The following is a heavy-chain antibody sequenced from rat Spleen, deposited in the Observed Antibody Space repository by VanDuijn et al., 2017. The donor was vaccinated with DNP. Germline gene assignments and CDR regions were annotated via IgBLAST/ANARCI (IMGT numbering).Heavy chain of an antibody. CDR1: GFTFSGSA. CDR3: ARHWGY. J-gene: IGHJ2*01. Sequence: EVQLVESGGGFVQPGRSLKISCAASGFTFSGSAMAWVRQTPKKGLEWVATIGSDGSRTYFRDSVKGRFTVSRDNAKSSLYLQMDSLRSEDTATYYCARHWGYWGQGVMVTVSS. D-gene: IGHD4-6*01. V-gene: IGHV5-17*01. CDR2: IGSDGSRT.